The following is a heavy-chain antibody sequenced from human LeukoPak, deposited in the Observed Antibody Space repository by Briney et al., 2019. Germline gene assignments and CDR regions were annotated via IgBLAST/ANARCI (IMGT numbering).Heavy chain of an antibody. V-gene: IGHV3-30-3*02. CDR1: GFTFSSYA. Sequence: GGSLRLSCAASGFTFSSYAMHWVRQAPGKGLEWVAVISYDGSNKYYADSVKGRFTISRDNSKNTLYLQMNSLRAEDTAVYYCAKPPPRVVVTAIPFDYWGQGTLVTVSS. CDR2: ISYDGSNK. D-gene: IGHD2-21*02. J-gene: IGHJ4*02. CDR3: AKPPPRVVVTAIPFDY.